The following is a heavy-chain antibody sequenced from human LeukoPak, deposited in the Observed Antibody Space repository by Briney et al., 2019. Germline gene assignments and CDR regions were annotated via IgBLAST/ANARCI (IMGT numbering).Heavy chain of an antibody. Sequence: EASVKVSCKASGYTFTSYYMHWVRQAPGQGLEWMGIINPSGGSTSYAQKFQGRVTMTRDTSTSTVYVELSSLRSEDTAVYYCARDHHCSSTSCYTGDAFDIWGQGTMVTVSS. V-gene: IGHV1-46*01. J-gene: IGHJ3*02. D-gene: IGHD2-2*02. CDR1: GYTFTSYY. CDR2: INPSGGST. CDR3: ARDHHCSSTSCYTGDAFDI.